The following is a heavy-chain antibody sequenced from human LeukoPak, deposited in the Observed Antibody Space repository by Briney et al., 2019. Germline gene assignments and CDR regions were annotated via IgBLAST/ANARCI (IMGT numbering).Heavy chain of an antibody. J-gene: IGHJ5*02. D-gene: IGHD6-13*01. V-gene: IGHV1-46*01. CDR1: GYTFTNYY. CDR2: IDPRGGST. Sequence: ASVKVSCKASGYTFTNYYTHWVRQAPGQGLEWMGVIDPRGGSTTYAQKVQGRFTMTRDTSTSTVYMELRSLNSEDTAVYYCARSHSSWYCFDPWGQGTLVTVSS. CDR3: ARSHSSWYCFDP.